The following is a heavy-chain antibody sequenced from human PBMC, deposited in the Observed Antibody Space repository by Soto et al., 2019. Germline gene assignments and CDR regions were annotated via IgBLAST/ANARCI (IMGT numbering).Heavy chain of an antibody. CDR1: GYTFTGYY. CDR3: ARSRVLRFLEWFHFDY. Sequence: GYTFTGYYMHWVRQAPGQGLEWMGWINPNSGGTNYAQKFQGRVTMTRGTSISTAYMELSRLRSDDTAVYYCARSRVLRFLEWFHFDYWGQGTLVTVSS. J-gene: IGHJ4*02. CDR2: INPNSGGT. V-gene: IGHV1-2*02. D-gene: IGHD3-3*01.